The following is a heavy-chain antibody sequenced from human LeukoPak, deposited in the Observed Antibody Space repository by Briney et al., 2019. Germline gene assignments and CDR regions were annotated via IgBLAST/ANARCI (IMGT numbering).Heavy chain of an antibody. Sequence: SETLSLTCTVAGGSISSGGYYWSWIRQHPGKGLECIGYIYYRGSTYYNPSLKSRVTISVDTSKNQFSLKLSSVTAADTAVYYCARGDNWNDGWFDPWGQGTLVTVSS. CDR2: IYYRGST. CDR3: ARGDNWNDGWFDP. D-gene: IGHD1-20*01. CDR1: GGSISSGGYY. V-gene: IGHV4-31*03. J-gene: IGHJ5*02.